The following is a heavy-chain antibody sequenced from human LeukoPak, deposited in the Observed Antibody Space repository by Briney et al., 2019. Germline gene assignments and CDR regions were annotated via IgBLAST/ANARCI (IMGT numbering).Heavy chain of an antibody. Sequence: GGSLRLSCAASGFTFSDYYMSWIRQAPGKGLEWVSYISSSGSTIYYADSVKGRFTISRDNAKNSLYLQMNSLRAEDTAVYYCASDRVLRYFDWLLRKFDYWGQGTLVTVSS. CDR2: ISSSGSTI. CDR3: ASDRVLRYFDWLLRKFDY. V-gene: IGHV3-11*01. CDR1: GFTFSDYY. D-gene: IGHD3-9*01. J-gene: IGHJ4*02.